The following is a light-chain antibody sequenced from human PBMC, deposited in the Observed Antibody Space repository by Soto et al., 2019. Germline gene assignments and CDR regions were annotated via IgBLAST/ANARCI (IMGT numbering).Light chain of an antibody. CDR2: DAS. CDR1: QSVSSY. Sequence: IVLTERRVTQYCSSRCRATLSYKASQSVSSYLAWYQQKPGQAPRLLIYDASNRATGIPARFSGGGSGTYFTLTIDNLEPEDFAIYYCQQRSNWPPITFGQGTRLEIK. CDR3: QQRSNWPPIT. J-gene: IGKJ5*01. V-gene: IGKV3-11*01.